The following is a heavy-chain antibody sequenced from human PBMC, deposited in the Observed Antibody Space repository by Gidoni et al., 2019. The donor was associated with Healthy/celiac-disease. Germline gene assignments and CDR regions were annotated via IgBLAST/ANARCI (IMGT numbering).Heavy chain of an antibody. D-gene: IGHD6-13*01. V-gene: IGHV4-38-2*01. CDR3: AREIRIAAPWRAPYYFDY. Sequence: QVQLQESGPGLVKPSETLSLTCAVSGYSISSGYYWGWIRQPPGKGLEWIGSIYHRGSTYYNPSLKSRVTISVDTSKNQFSLKLSSVTAADTAVYYCAREIRIAAPWRAPYYFDYWGQGTLVTVSS. CDR2: IYHRGST. J-gene: IGHJ4*02. CDR1: GYSISSGYY.